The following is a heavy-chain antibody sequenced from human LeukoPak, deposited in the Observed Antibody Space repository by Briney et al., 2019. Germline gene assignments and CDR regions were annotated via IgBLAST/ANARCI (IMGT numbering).Heavy chain of an antibody. D-gene: IGHD2-2*01. J-gene: IGHJ4*02. CDR1: GFTVDSNY. Sequence: GGSLRLSCAASGFTVDSNYLSWVRQAPGKGLEWVAVISYDGSNKYYADSVKGRFTISRDNSKNTLYLQMNSLRAEDTAVYYCARDLLGYCSSTSCYSPDYWGQGTLVTVSS. CDR2: ISYDGSNK. V-gene: IGHV3-30-3*01. CDR3: ARDLLGYCSSTSCYSPDY.